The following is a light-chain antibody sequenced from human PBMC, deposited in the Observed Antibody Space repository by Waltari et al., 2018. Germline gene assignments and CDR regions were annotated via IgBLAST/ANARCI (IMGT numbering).Light chain of an antibody. CDR3: QQSYGIPFT. V-gene: IGKV1-39*01. Sequence: DIQMTQSPSSLSASVGYRATIPCRASQSIRSYLNWYMQKTGKAPKLLIYTASRLQSGVPSRFSGSGSGTDFTLTISSLQPEDFATYYCQQSYGIPFTFGPGIKVDI. CDR2: TAS. J-gene: IGKJ3*01. CDR1: QSIRSY.